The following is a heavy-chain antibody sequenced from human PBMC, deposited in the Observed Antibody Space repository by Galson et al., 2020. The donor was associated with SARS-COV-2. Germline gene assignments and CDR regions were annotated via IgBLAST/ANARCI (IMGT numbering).Heavy chain of an antibody. D-gene: IGHD1-26*01. CDR1: GFTFSSYW. J-gene: IGHJ4*02. Sequence: GGSLRLSCAASGFTFSSYWMSWVRQAPGKGLEWVANIKQDGSETYYVDSVKGRFTISRDNAKNSLCLQMNSLRAEDTAVYYCARESSNSYCHFDYWGQGTLVTVSS. CDR2: IKQDGSET. CDR3: ARESSNSYCHFDY. V-gene: IGHV3-7*03.